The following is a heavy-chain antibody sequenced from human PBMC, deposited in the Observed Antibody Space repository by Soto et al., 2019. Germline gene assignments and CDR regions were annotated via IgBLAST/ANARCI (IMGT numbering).Heavy chain of an antibody. D-gene: IGHD6-19*01. J-gene: IGHJ4*02. CDR3: ASSEQWLLTGFHY. CDR1: GGSISNSY. Sequence: TSETLSLTCTVSGGSISNSYWSWIRQPPGKGLEWIGYVYYSGSTNYNPSLKSRVTISVDTSKSQFSLNLSSLTAADTAVYYCASSEQWLLTGFHYWGQGTLVTVSS. V-gene: IGHV4-59*01. CDR2: VYYSGST.